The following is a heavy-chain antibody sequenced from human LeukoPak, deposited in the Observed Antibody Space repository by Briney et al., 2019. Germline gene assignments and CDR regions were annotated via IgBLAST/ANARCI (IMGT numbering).Heavy chain of an antibody. CDR3: AREGLRYFDWSIGGPHNWYFDL. J-gene: IGHJ2*01. CDR1: GYTFTSYG. D-gene: IGHD3-9*01. V-gene: IGHV1-18*01. CDR2: ISAYNGNT. Sequence: PWASVKVSCKASGYTFTSYGISWVRQAPGQGLEWMGWISAYNGNTKYAQKLQGRVTMTTDTSTSTAYMELRSLRSDDTAVYHCAREGLRYFDWSIGGPHNWYFDLWGRGTLVTVSS.